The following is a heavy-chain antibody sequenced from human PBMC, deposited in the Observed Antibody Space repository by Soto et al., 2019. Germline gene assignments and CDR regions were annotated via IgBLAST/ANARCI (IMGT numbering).Heavy chain of an antibody. D-gene: IGHD3-22*01. V-gene: IGHV3-23*01. CDR1: GFTFSSYA. Sequence: GGSLRLSCAASGFTFSSYAMSWVRQAPGKGLEWVSAISGSGGSTYYADSVRGRFTISRDNSKNTLYLQMNSLRAEDTAVYYCAKDRMAVEYYDSSGYPDAFDIWCQGPMVTVSS. J-gene: IGHJ3*02. CDR2: ISGSGGST. CDR3: AKDRMAVEYYDSSGYPDAFDI.